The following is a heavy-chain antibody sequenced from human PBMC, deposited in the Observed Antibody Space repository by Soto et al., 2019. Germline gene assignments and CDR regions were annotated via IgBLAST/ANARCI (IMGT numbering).Heavy chain of an antibody. J-gene: IGHJ6*02. D-gene: IGHD2-21*02. V-gene: IGHV3-66*01. CDR3: ARDLVFGAYCGGDCYSYYYYGMDV. CDR2: IYSGGST. CDR1: GFTVSSNY. Sequence: PGGSLRLSCAASGFTVSSNYMSWVRQAPGKGLEWVSVIYSGGSTYYADSVKGRFTISRDNAKNSLYLQMNSLRAEDTAVYYCARDLVFGAYCGGDCYSYYYYGMDVWGQGTTVTVSS.